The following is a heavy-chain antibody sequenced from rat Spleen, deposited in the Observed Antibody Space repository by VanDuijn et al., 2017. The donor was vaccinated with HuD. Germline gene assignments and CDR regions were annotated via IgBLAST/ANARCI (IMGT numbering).Heavy chain of an antibody. Sequence: EVQLVESGGDLVQPGRSLKLSCAASGFSFSNYYMAWVRQDPTKGLEWVAYISTGGGSTYYRDSLKGRFTISRDDAKSTLYLQMDSLRSDDTATYYCTTGAQPRDWGQGVMVTVSS. V-gene: IGHV5-27*01. D-gene: IGHD1-10*01. J-gene: IGHJ2*01. CDR2: ISTGGGST. CDR3: TTGAQPRD. CDR1: GFSFSNYY.